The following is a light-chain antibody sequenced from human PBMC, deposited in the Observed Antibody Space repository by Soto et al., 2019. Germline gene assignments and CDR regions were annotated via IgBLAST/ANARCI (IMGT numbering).Light chain of an antibody. CDR1: STDVDGYDY. CDR3: SSYTSSAPFYV. CDR2: DVN. Sequence: QSVLTQPASVSGSPGQSITISCTGASTDVDGYDYVPWYQQHPGQAPKLMIYDVNNRPSGVSYRFSGSKSGDTASLTISGLQAEDDADYYCSSYTSSAPFYVFGTGTKVTVL. V-gene: IGLV2-14*03. J-gene: IGLJ1*01.